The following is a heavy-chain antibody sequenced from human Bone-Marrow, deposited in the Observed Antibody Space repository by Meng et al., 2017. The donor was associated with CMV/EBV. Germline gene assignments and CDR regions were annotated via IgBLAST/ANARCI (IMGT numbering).Heavy chain of an antibody. Sequence: GESLKISCAASGFTVSSNYMSWVRQAPGKGLEWVSVIYSGGSTYYADSVKGRFTISRDNSKNTLYLQMNSLSAEDTAVYYCARTGYYYGMDVWGQGTTVTVSS. D-gene: IGHD3-10*01. J-gene: IGHJ6*02. CDR3: ARTGYYYGMDV. CDR2: IYSGGST. CDR1: GFTVSSNY. V-gene: IGHV3-66*01.